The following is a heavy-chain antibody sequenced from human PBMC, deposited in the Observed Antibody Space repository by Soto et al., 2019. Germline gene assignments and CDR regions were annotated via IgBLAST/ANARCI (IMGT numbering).Heavy chain of an antibody. CDR2: IYWDDDK. CDR1: GFSLSTSGVG. D-gene: IGHD6-13*01. V-gene: IGHV2-5*02. J-gene: IGHJ5*02. CDR3: AHRTVAAAGEGWFDP. Sequence: QITLKESGPTLVKPTQTLTLTCTFSGFSLSTSGVGVGWIRQPPGKALEWLALIYWDDDKRYSPSLKSRLTITKDTSKNQVVLTKTNMDPVDTATYYCAHRTVAAAGEGWFDPWGQGTLVTVSS.